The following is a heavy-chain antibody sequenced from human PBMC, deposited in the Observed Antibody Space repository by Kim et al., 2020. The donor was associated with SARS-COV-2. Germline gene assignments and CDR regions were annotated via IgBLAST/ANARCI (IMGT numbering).Heavy chain of an antibody. Sequence: SGPTLVNPTQTLTLTCTFSGFSLSTSGMCVSWIRQPPGKALEWLALIDWDDDKYYSTSLKTRLTISKDTSKNQVVLTMTNMDPVDTATYYCARIPHYYGSGSPRAHFDYWGQGTLVTVSS. D-gene: IGHD3-10*01. CDR3: ARIPHYYGSGSPRAHFDY. J-gene: IGHJ4*02. CDR1: GFSLSTSGMC. V-gene: IGHV2-70*01. CDR2: IDWDDDK.